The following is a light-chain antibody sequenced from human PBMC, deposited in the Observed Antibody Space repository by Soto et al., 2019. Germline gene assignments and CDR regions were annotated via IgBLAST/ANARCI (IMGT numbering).Light chain of an antibody. V-gene: IGKV1-39*01. CDR3: QQSYSIPLT. Sequence: DIQMTQSPSSLSASLGDRVTITCRASQSISSYLNWYQQKPGKAPKLLIFAASSLQSGVPSRFSGSGSGTDFTLTISSLQFVDFAAYYCQQSYSIPLTFGGGTKVEIK. CDR2: AAS. CDR1: QSISSY. J-gene: IGKJ4*01.